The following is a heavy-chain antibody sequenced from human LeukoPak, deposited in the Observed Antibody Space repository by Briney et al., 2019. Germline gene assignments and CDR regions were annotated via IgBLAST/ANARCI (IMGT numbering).Heavy chain of an antibody. CDR2: IRYDGSNK. Sequence: GGSLRLFCAASGFTFSSYAMHWVRQAPGKGLEWVAFIRYDGSNKYYADSVKGRFTISRDNSKNTLYLQMNSLRAEDTAVYYCAKERDTAMVTIGYCGHGPLVTVSS. J-gene: IGHJ4*01. D-gene: IGHD5-18*01. V-gene: IGHV3-30*02. CDR1: GFTFSSYA. CDR3: AKERDTAMVTIGY.